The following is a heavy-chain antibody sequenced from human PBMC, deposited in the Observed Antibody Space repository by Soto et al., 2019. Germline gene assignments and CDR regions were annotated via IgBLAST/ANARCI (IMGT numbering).Heavy chain of an antibody. D-gene: IGHD6-13*01. V-gene: IGHV3-23*01. CDR2: ISDSGGLT. Sequence: GGSLRLSCAASGFTVSSNYMSWVRQAPGKGLEWVSGISDSGGLTYYADSVKGRFSMSRDNSKNTLYLQMKNLRAEDTAVYFCAKRQGIGAAAKNFDFWGQGTLVTVPS. CDR1: GFTVSSNY. J-gene: IGHJ4*02. CDR3: AKRQGIGAAAKNFDF.